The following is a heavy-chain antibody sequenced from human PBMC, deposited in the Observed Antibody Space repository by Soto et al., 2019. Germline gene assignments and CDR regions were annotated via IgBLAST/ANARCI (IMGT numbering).Heavy chain of an antibody. CDR2: ISGSGGST. D-gene: IGHD3-10*01. Sequence: PGGSLRLSCAASGFTFSSYAMSWVRQAPGKGLEWVSAISGSGGSTYYADSVKGRFTISRDNSKNTLYLQMNSLRAEDTAVYYCAKLGSGSYRYYYYGMDVWGQGTTVTVSS. CDR3: AKLGSGSYRYYYYGMDV. J-gene: IGHJ6*02. V-gene: IGHV3-23*01. CDR1: GFTFSSYA.